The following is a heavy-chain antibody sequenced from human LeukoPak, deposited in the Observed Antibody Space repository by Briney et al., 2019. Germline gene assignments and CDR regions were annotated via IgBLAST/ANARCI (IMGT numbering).Heavy chain of an antibody. Sequence: GGSLRLSCAASGFTFSLCVMHWVRQAPGKGLEWVAVISYDGSNKYYADSVKGRFTISRDNSKNTLYLQMNSLRTEDTAMYYCAREHGSYVPYWGQGTLVTVSS. CDR2: ISYDGSNK. J-gene: IGHJ4*02. CDR1: GFTFSLCV. CDR3: AREHGSYVPY. D-gene: IGHD1-26*01. V-gene: IGHV3-30*03.